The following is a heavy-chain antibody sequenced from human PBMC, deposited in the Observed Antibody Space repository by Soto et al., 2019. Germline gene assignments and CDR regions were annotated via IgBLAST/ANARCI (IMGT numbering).Heavy chain of an antibody. Sequence: GGSLSLTCASTSFTASSYAMHLVRHATGKGLEWVAVICGSGGITYYADSVKGRFTISRDNSKKTLYLRMNRLRAEGTAVYYCAKKNVPFLQLVPVWFDPWGQGTLVTVCS. CDR2: ICGSGGIT. J-gene: IGHJ5*02. D-gene: IGHD6-13*01. CDR3: AKKNVPFLQLVPVWFDP. V-gene: IGHV3-23*01. CDR1: SFTASSYA.